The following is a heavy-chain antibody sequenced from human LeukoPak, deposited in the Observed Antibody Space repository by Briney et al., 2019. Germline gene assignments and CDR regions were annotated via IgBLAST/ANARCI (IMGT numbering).Heavy chain of an antibody. D-gene: IGHD6-13*01. J-gene: IGHJ4*02. CDR2: TSVSGENT. CDR3: AGQQLEIH. CDR1: GFTFSSYA. Sequence: PGGSLRLSCAASGFTFSSYAMTWVRQAPGKGLQWVSTTSVSGENTYSADSVKGRFTISRDISKSTLYLQMNSLRAEDTAVYYCAGQQLEIHWGQGTLVTVSS. V-gene: IGHV3-23*01.